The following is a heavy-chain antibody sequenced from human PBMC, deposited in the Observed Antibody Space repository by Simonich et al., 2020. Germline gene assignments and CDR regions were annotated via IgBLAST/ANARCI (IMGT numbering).Heavy chain of an antibody. CDR1: GFTFSSYS. Sequence: EVQLVESGGGLVQPGGSLRLSCAASGFTFSSYSMNWVRQAPGKGLEWVSYISSSSSTKYYADVGKGRFTISRDNAKNSLYLQMNSLRAEDTAVYYCARDSSYYAFDIWGQGTMVTVSS. CDR3: ARDSSYYAFDI. V-gene: IGHV3-48*01. CDR2: ISSSSSTK. J-gene: IGHJ3*02. D-gene: IGHD5-12*01.